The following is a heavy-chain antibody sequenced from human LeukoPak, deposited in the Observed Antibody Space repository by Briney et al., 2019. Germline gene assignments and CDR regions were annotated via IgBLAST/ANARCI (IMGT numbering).Heavy chain of an antibody. Sequence: GGSLRLSCAASGFTLSSYAIHWVRQAPGKGLEWVALISYDGSNKYYADSVKGRFTISRDNSKNTLYLQMNSLRAEDTAVYYCARDHGGYLDYWGQGTLVTVSS. CDR1: GFTLSSYA. J-gene: IGHJ4*02. V-gene: IGHV3-30*04. D-gene: IGHD3-10*01. CDR2: ISYDGSNK. CDR3: ARDHGGYLDY.